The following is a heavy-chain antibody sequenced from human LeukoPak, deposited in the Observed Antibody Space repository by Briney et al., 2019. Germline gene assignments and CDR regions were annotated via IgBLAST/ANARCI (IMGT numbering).Heavy chain of an antibody. D-gene: IGHD3-22*01. J-gene: IGHJ4*02. CDR1: GFTFSSYA. V-gene: IGHV3-7*01. CDR3: ASPDSSGGYFDY. Sequence: GGSLRLSCAASGFTFSSYAMSWVRQAPGKGLEWVANIKQDGSEKYYVDSVKGRFTISRDNAKNSLYLQMNSLRAEDTAVYYCASPDSSGGYFDYWGQGTLVTVSS. CDR2: IKQDGSEK.